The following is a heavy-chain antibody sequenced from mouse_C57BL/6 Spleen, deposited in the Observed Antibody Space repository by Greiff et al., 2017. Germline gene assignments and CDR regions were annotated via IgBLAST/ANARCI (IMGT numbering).Heavy chain of an antibody. D-gene: IGHD2-2*01. CDR2: ISYDGSN. CDR1: GYSITSGYY. J-gene: IGHJ3*01. CDR3: ARGRYGYEKAY. V-gene: IGHV3-6*01. Sequence: EVKLQEPGPGLVKPSQSLSLTCSVTGYSITSGYYWNWIRQFPGNKLEWMGYISYDGSNNYNPSLKKRISITLDTSNNQFFLKLNSVTTEDTATYYCARGRYGYEKAYWGQGTLVTVSA.